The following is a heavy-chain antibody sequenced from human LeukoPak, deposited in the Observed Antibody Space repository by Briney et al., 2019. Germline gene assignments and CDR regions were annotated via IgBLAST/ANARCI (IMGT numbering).Heavy chain of an antibody. Sequence: PGGSLRLSCAASGFIVSSNYMSWVRQAPGKGLEWVSVIFSSGSTYYADSVKGRFTISRDNSKNTLYLQMNSLRAEDTALYYCAKKVVVGATSPYSDFQDWGQGTLVTVSS. V-gene: IGHV3-53*01. D-gene: IGHD1-26*01. CDR1: GFIVSSNY. CDR3: AKKVVVGATSPYSDFQD. CDR2: IFSSGST. J-gene: IGHJ1*01.